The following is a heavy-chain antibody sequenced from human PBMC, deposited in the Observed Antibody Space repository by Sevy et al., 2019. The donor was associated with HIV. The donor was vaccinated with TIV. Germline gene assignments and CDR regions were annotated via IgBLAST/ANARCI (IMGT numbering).Heavy chain of an antibody. J-gene: IGHJ6*02. CDR2: ISYDGSNK. V-gene: IGHV3-30*18. Sequence: GGSLRLSCAASGFTFSNYGMHWVRQAPGKGLEWVAVISYDGSNKYYADSVQGRFTISRDNSKNTLYLQMNSLRTEDMAVYYCAKGAVDCSDGTCYSAYYYSVMDVWGQGTTVTVSS. D-gene: IGHD2-15*01. CDR1: GFTFSNYG. CDR3: AKGAVDCSDGTCYSAYYYSVMDV.